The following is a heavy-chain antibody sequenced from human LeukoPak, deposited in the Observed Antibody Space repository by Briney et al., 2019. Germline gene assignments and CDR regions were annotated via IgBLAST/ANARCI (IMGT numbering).Heavy chain of an antibody. CDR2: IYSGGST. Sequence: GGSLRLSCAASGFTVSSNYMSWVRQAPGKGLEWASVIYSGGSTYYTDSVKGRFTISRDNSKNTLYLQMNSLRAEDTAVYYCAIRDYYDGSGYYDYWGQGTLVTVSS. D-gene: IGHD3-22*01. CDR3: AIRDYYDGSGYYDY. J-gene: IGHJ4*02. V-gene: IGHV3-53*01. CDR1: GFTVSSNY.